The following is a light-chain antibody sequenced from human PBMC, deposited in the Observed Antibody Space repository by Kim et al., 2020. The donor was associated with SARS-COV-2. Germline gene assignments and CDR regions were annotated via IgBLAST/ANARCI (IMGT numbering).Light chain of an antibody. V-gene: IGKV1-33*01. CDR2: ATS. Sequence: ASVGDIVNITCQASQDIIKYLNWYQQKPGKAPKLLIFATSNLETGVPSRFSGSGSGTDFTFTINSLQPEDIATYYCQQYEKLPLTFGQGTRLEIK. J-gene: IGKJ5*01. CDR1: QDIIKY. CDR3: QQYEKLPLT.